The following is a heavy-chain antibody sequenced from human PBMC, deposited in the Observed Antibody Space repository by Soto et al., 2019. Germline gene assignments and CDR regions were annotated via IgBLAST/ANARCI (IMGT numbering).Heavy chain of an antibody. D-gene: IGHD1-1*01. J-gene: IGHJ5*02. CDR1: GGSMSRDY. CDR2: IHYTGST. Sequence: PSETLSLTXTASGGSMSRDYWTWIRQPPGKGLEWIGNIHYTGSTNYNPSLKSRVTILLGTSTSQFSLKVSSVTAADTAVYYCARDLTISSTDGPLDPWGHGTLVTVSS. CDR3: ARDLTISSTDGPLDP. V-gene: IGHV4-59*01.